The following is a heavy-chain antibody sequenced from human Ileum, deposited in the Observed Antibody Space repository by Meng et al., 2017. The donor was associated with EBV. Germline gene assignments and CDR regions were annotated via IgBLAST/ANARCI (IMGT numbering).Heavy chain of an antibody. CDR1: GYSISSTNW. Sequence: QEQLPGAGPGLAKPSDTLSLTCAVSGYSISSTNWWGWSRQPPGKGLEWIGYIYYSGSTSYNPSLKSRVTMSVDTSKNQFSLNLNSVTAVDTAVYYCARNVPGTSAYYDWGQGTLVTVSS. V-gene: IGHV4-28*01. D-gene: IGHD3-22*01. CDR3: ARNVPGTSAYYD. J-gene: IGHJ4*02. CDR2: IYYSGST.